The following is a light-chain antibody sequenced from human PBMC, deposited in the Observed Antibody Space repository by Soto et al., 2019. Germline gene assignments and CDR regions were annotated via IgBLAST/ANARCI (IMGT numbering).Light chain of an antibody. Sequence: EMVLTQSPATLSASPGERATLSCRVSQSVSNNLAWYQQKSGQAPRLLIYGASTRATGFPARFSGSGSGTDFTLTISSLQSEDFAIYYCQQYNNWPWTFGQGTKVDIK. V-gene: IGKV3-15*01. CDR3: QQYNNWPWT. J-gene: IGKJ1*01. CDR2: GAS. CDR1: QSVSNN.